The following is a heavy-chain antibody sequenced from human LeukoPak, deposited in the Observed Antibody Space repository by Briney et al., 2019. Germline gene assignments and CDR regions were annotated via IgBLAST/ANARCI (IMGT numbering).Heavy chain of an antibody. J-gene: IGHJ4*02. D-gene: IGHD6-19*01. CDR1: GGSISSGSYY. Sequence: NPSETLSLTCTVSGGSISSGSYYWSWIRQPAGKGLEWIGRIYTSGSTNYNPSLESRVTISVDTSKNQFSLKLSSVTAADTAVYYCAGGDSGYSSGWYRLDYCGQGTLVTVSS. CDR3: AGGDSGYSSGWYRLDY. CDR2: IYTSGST. V-gene: IGHV4-61*02.